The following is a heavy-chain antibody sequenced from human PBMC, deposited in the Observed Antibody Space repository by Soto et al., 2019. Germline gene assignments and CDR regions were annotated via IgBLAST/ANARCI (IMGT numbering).Heavy chain of an antibody. D-gene: IGHD1-20*01. CDR2: LRYDGRNK. J-gene: IGHJ4*02. CDR1: GFTFSDST. Sequence: GGSLRLSCTVSGFTFSDSTIHWVRQAPGKGLEWVAALRYDGRNKYYADSVKGRFSISRDNSKNTLEMNTLRVEDTAVYYCAREADYNGSAFDNWGQGTLVTVSS. V-gene: IGHV3-30*04. CDR3: AREADYNGSAFDN.